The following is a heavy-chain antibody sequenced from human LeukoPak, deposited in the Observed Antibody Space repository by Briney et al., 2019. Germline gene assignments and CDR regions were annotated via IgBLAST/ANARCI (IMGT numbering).Heavy chain of an antibody. J-gene: IGHJ4*02. CDR1: GFTFSTYT. D-gene: IGHD4-23*01. CDR3: AKFRYGGNSGNDY. V-gene: IGHV3-23*01. Sequence: PGGSLRLSCAASGFTFSTYTMSWVRQAPGKGLEWVSAISGSGGSTYYAESVKGRFTISRDNSKNTLYLQMNSLRAEDTAVYYCAKFRYGGNSGNDYWGQGTLVTVSS. CDR2: ISGSGGST.